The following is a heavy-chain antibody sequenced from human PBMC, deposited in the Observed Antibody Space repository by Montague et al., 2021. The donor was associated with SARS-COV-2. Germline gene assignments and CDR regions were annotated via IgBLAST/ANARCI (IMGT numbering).Heavy chain of an antibody. CDR1: GGSISSSSYY. D-gene: IGHD3-3*01. Sequence: SETLSLTCTVSGGSISSSSYYWGWIRQPPGKGLEWIGNIYYSGSTYYNPSLKRRVTISVYTSKNQFSLKLSSVTAADTAVYYCARQKMGSVTIFGVVRHDHWFDPWGQGTLVIVSS. CDR3: ARQKMGSVTIFGVVRHDHWFDP. CDR2: IYYSGST. J-gene: IGHJ5*02. V-gene: IGHV4-39*01.